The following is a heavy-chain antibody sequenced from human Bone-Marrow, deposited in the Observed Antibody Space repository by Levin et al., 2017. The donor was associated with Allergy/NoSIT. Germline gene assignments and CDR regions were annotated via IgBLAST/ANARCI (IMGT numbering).Heavy chain of an antibody. CDR2: IIPIFGTA. CDR3: ARDDCSSTSCHIGLMDV. Sequence: SVKVSCKASGGTFSSYAISWVRQAPGQGLEWMGGIIPIFGTANYAQKFQGRVTITADKSTSTAYMELSSLRSEDTAVYYCARDDCSSTSCHIGLMDVWGQGTTVTVSS. D-gene: IGHD2-2*02. CDR1: GGTFSSYA. V-gene: IGHV1-69*06. J-gene: IGHJ6*02.